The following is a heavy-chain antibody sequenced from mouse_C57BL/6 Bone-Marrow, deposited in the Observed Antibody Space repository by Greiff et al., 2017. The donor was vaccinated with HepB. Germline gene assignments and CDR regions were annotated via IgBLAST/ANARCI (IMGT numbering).Heavy chain of an antibody. CDR2: ISDGGSYT. CDR3: ARDTVPRFAY. D-gene: IGHD1-1*01. Sequence: EVQLVESGGGLVKPGGSLKLSCAASGFTFSSYAMSWVRQTPEKRLEWVATISDGGSYTYYPDNVKGRFTISRDKAKNNLYLQMSHLKSEDTAMYYCARDTVPRFAYWGQGTLVTVSA. CDR1: GFTFSSYA. V-gene: IGHV5-4*01. J-gene: IGHJ3*01.